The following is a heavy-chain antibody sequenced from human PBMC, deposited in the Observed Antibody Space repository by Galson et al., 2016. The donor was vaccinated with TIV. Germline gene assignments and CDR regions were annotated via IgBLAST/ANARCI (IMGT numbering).Heavy chain of an antibody. J-gene: IGHJ6*03. V-gene: IGHV1-69*13. CDR2: ILSIFGAA. Sequence: SLKVSCKASGGNFNIYAISWVRQAPGKGLDWLGGILSIFGAATYAHTFQGRVTISADESTNKAYMELSSLKSDDTAVYYCARPSSCSRGCSYYYYMDVWGKGTTVTVSS. CDR3: ARPSSCSRGCSYYYYMDV. D-gene: IGHD6-19*01. CDR1: GGNFNIYA.